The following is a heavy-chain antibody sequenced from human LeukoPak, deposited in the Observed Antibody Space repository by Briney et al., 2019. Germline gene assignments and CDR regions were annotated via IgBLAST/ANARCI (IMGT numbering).Heavy chain of an antibody. CDR2: INPNSGGT. D-gene: IGHD6-19*01. V-gene: IGHV1-2*02. CDR1: GYTFTGYC. J-gene: IGHJ5*02. CDR3: ARSSYSSGWPFDP. Sequence: ASVKVSCKASGYTFTGYCMHWVRQAPGQGLEWMGWINPNSGGTNYAQKFQGRVTMTRDTSISTAYMELSRLRSDDTAVYCCARSSYSSGWPFDPWGQGTLVTVSS.